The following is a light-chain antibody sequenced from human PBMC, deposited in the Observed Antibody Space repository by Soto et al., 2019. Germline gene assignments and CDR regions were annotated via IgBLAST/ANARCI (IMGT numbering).Light chain of an antibody. CDR1: NSDVGIYNL. CDR3: SSYEASNIFFFV. J-gene: IGLJ3*02. V-gene: IGLV2-23*03. Sequence: QAVLNQPASASGCPGQSLTIFRPRTNSDVGIYNLVSWNQQHPGNAPKLMIYEGSKRPSGFSNRFSGSKSGNTASLTISGLQAEDGVYYDCSSYEASNIFFFVFGGGTVLPVL. CDR2: EGS.